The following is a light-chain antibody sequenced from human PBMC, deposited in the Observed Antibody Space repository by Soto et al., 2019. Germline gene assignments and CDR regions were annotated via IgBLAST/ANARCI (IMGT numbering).Light chain of an antibody. CDR3: QQANSFPLT. CDR1: QGISSR. V-gene: IGKV1-12*01. J-gene: IGKJ4*01. Sequence: DIQMTQSPSSVSASVGDRVTITCRASQGISSRLAWYQQRPGKAPNLLIYAASSLQSGVPSRFSGSGSGTDFTLTISSLQSEDFATYYCQQANSFPLTFGGGTKVEIK. CDR2: AAS.